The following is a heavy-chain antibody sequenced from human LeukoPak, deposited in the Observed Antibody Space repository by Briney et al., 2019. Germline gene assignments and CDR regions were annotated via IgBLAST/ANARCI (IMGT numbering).Heavy chain of an antibody. Sequence: PGRSLRLSCEASGFIFSHHGMHWVRQAPGKGLEWVAVIWYDESNRYYADSVKGRFTISRDNSQNTSYLQMNRLGAEVTGVYYCARDDPRYRGDYYTGMDVWGQGTTVTVSS. CDR2: IWYDESNR. D-gene: IGHD3-3*01. J-gene: IGHJ6*02. CDR1: GFIFSHHG. CDR3: ARDDPRYRGDYYTGMDV. V-gene: IGHV3-33*01.